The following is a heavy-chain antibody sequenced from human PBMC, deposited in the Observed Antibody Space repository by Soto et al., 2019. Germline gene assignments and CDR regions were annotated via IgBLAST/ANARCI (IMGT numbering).Heavy chain of an antibody. J-gene: IGHJ5*02. Sequence: SETLSLTCAVSGASISSPNWWTWVRQAPGKGLEWIGQISHGGSADYNPSLKSRVTMSVDKSKNQFSLEVRSVTAADTAVYFCAAVSESYWRWFDPWGQGTLVTVSS. CDR3: AAVSESYWRWFDP. V-gene: IGHV4-4*02. D-gene: IGHD1-1*01. CDR2: ISHGGSA. CDR1: GASISSPNW.